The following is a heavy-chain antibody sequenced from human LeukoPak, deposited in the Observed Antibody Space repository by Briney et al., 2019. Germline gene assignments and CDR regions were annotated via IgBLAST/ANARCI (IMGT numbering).Heavy chain of an antibody. CDR3: ARQGAGVSHYDDTGLPRGAFDI. V-gene: IGHV5-51*01. Sequence: GESLKISCKASGYRFSDYWVAWVRQVPGKGLEWLGFILPGGSDTRYSPSFRGQVTISADKSIATVYLQWNSLKASDSAMYYCARQGAGVSHYDDTGLPRGAFDIWGRGTMVTVSS. D-gene: IGHD3-22*01. J-gene: IGHJ3*02. CDR2: ILPGGSDT. CDR1: GYRFSDYW.